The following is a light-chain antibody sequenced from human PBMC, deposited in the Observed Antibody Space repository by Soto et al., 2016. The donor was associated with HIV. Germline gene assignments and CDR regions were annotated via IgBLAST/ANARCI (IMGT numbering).Light chain of an antibody. J-gene: IGLJ2*01. CDR2: DDS. V-gene: IGLV3-21*02. CDR1: NIGSKS. CDR3: QAWDSNSDHVI. Sequence: SYVLTQPPSVSVAPGETARINCGGNNIGSKSVHWCQQKPGQAPVLVVYDDSDRPSGIPERFSGSNFGKTATLTISRVEVGDEADYYCQAWDSNSDHVIFGGGTKLTVL.